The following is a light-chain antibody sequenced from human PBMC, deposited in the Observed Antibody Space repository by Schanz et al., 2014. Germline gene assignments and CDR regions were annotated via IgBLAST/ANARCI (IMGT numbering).Light chain of an antibody. V-gene: IGKV3-20*01. J-gene: IGKJ3*01. Sequence: EVVLTQSPGTLSLSPGERATLSCRASQTVSSSYLAWYQQRPGQAPRLLIYAASSRATGIPDRFSGSGSGTDFTLTISRLEPEDFAVYYCHQYGISPFTFGPGTKVDIK. CDR2: AAS. CDR3: HQYGISPFT. CDR1: QTVSSSY.